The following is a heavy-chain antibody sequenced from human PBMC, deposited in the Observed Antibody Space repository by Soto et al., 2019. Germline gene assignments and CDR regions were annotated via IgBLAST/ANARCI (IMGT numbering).Heavy chain of an antibody. Sequence: EVQLVESGGGLVQPGGSLRLSCAASGFTVSSNYMSWVRQAPGKGLESVSFIYSGGTTYYADSVKGRFTISRDSSNSTVVLQMNSLRAEDTAGYYCARGRPGRGTDCCPIEYWGQGILVIVSS. CDR3: ARGRPGRGTDCCPIEY. D-gene: IGHD2-21*02. CDR1: GFTVSSNY. J-gene: IGHJ4*02. V-gene: IGHV3-66*01. CDR2: IYSGGTT.